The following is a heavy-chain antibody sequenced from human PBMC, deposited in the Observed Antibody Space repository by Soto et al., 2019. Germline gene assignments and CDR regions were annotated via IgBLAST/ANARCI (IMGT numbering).Heavy chain of an antibody. Sequence: PSETLSLTCTVSGGSISSGGYYWSWIRQHPGKGLEWIGYIYYSGSTYYNPSLKSRVTISVDTSKNQFPLKLSSVTAADTAVYYCARGSEDYSDAYYYYGMDVWGQGTTVTVSS. CDR2: IYYSGST. J-gene: IGHJ6*02. CDR3: ARGSEDYSDAYYYYGMDV. V-gene: IGHV4-31*03. CDR1: GGSISSGGYY. D-gene: IGHD4-17*01.